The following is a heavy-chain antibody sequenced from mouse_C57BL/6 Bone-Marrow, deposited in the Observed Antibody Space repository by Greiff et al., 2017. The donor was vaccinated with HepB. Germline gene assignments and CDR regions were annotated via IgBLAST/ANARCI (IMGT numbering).Heavy chain of an antibody. CDR3: ARGRDLYKSSHYCEC. CDR2: IDPEDGKT. CDR1: GFNIKDYL. V-gene: IGHV14-2*01. J-gene: IGHJ2*01. D-gene: IGHD1-1*01. Sequence: VQLQHSGAALVKPGASVKLSCTASGFNIKDYLLYWVTPRTEQGLEWIGRIDPEDGKTKDAPKFQGKATIIADTASNTAYLQLSSLTYADTSVYCCARGRDLYKSSHYCECWGQGTTLTVAS.